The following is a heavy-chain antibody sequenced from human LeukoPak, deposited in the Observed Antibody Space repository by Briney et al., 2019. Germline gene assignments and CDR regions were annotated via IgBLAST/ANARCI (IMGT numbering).Heavy chain of an antibody. Sequence: PSETLSLTCTVSGGSISSSSYYWGWIRQPPGKGLEWIGSINHSGNTYYNPSLKSRVTISVDTSKNQFSLKLSSVTAADTAVYYCAREGDSSVYYDYWGQGTLVTVSS. J-gene: IGHJ4*02. CDR3: AREGDSSVYYDY. CDR1: GGSISSSSYY. CDR2: INHSGNT. V-gene: IGHV4-39*07. D-gene: IGHD3-22*01.